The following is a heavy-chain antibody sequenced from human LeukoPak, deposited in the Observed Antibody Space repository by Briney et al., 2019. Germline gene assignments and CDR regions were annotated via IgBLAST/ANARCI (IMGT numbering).Heavy chain of an antibody. J-gene: IGHJ4*02. CDR3: AKSYYDFWSGYYQTFDY. V-gene: IGHV3-30*02. CDR2: IRFDGSNT. D-gene: IGHD3-3*01. CDR1: GFIFSSYG. Sequence: PGGSLRLSCAASGFIFSSYGMHWVRQAPGKGLEWVTFIRFDGSNTYYSDSVKGRFTISRDNSKNTLYLQMNSLRAEDTAVYYCAKSYYDFWSGYYQTFDYWGQGTLVTVSS.